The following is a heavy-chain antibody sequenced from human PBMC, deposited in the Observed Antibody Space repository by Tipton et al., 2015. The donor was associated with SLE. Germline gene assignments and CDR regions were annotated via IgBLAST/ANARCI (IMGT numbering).Heavy chain of an antibody. CDR1: GGSFSAYY. CDR2: INHSGST. Sequence: TLSLTCAVYGGSFSAYYWSWIRQPPGKGLEWIGEINHSGSTNYSPSLKSRVSISIDTSKKQFSLKLSSVTAADTAVYFCARQGGTVPLWDFWGQGTLVTVSP. J-gene: IGHJ4*02. D-gene: IGHD2-15*01. CDR3: ARQGGTVPLWDF. V-gene: IGHV4-34*01.